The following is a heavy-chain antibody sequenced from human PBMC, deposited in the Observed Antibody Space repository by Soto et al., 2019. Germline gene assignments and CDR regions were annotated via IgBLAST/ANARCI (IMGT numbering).Heavy chain of an antibody. D-gene: IGHD3-10*01. CDR2: ISGSGGST. CDR1: GFTFSSYA. CDR3: AKDFYGSGSYYKTPLFDY. Sequence: GGSLRLSCAASGFTFSSYAMSWVRQAPGKGLEWVSAISGSGGSTYYADSVKGRFTISRDNSKNTLYLQMNSLRAEDTAVYYCAKDFYGSGSYYKTPLFDYWGQGTLVTVSS. V-gene: IGHV3-23*01. J-gene: IGHJ4*02.